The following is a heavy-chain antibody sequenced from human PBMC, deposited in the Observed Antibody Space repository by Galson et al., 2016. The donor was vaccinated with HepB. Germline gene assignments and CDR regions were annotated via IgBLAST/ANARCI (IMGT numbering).Heavy chain of an antibody. CDR1: GFTFSGYD. CDR2: FDTVGGT. Sequence: SLRLSCAASGFTFSGYDMHWVRQATGKILEWVSAFDTVGGTYYAGSVKGRFTISRDNAKNSLYLQMNSLRAGDTAVYYCVRRGFGLGADGYDFWGQGALVAVSS. D-gene: IGHD5-24*01. CDR3: VRRGFGLGADGYDF. V-gene: IGHV3-13*01. J-gene: IGHJ4*02.